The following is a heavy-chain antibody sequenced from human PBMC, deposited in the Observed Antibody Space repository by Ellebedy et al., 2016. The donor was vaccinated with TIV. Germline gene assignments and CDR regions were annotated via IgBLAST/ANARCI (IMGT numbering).Heavy chain of an antibody. J-gene: IGHJ6*02. CDR2: IKSKTDGGTT. D-gene: IGHD4-17*01. CDR1: GFTFSNAW. V-gene: IGHV3-15*01. Sequence: GESLKISCAASGFTFSNAWMSWVRQAPGKGLEWVGRIKSKTDGGTTDYAAPVKGRFTISRDDSKNTLYLQMNSLKTEDTAVYYCTTGGEVTSTDINYYYYGMDVWGQGTTVTVSS. CDR3: TTGGEVTSTDINYYYYGMDV.